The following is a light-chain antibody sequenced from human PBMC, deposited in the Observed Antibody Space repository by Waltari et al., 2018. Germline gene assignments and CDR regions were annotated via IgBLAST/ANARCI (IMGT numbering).Light chain of an antibody. CDR3: HQYKNWPPWT. J-gene: IGKJ1*01. CDR2: GAS. Sequence: EIVVTQSPATLSLSPGERATRSCRASENVDTNIAWYQQKPGQPPRLLISGASTRATDIPPRFSGSGSGTEFTLSISSLQSEDFAVYYCHQYKNWPPWTFGQGTKVEIK. CDR1: ENVDTN. V-gene: IGKV3-15*01.